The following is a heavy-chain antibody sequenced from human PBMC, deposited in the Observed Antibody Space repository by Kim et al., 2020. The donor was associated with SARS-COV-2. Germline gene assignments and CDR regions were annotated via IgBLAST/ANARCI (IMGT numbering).Heavy chain of an antibody. V-gene: IGHV3-23*01. CDR1: GFSFASYA. CDR3: AKGSPRTGGLDP. Sequence: GVSLRLSCAASGFSFASYAMSWVRQAPGQGLEWVSSISGSGADSYYADSMKGRFTISRDNSKNTLYLQMNSLRAEDTAIYYCAKGSPRTGGLDPWGQGTLVTVSS. J-gene: IGHJ5*02. CDR2: ISGSGADS.